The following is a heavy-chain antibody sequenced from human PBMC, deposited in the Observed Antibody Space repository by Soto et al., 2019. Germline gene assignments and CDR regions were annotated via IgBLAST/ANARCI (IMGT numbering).Heavy chain of an antibody. J-gene: IGHJ4*02. CDR3: ARAGGLPTLPFRQPYYFDY. Sequence: QVQLVQSGAEVKKPGASVKVSCKASGYTFTSYGISWVRQAPGQGLEWMGGISAYNGNTNYAQKLQGRVTMTTDTSTSTAYMELGSLRSDDTAVYYCARAGGLPTLPFRQPYYFDYWGQGTLVTVSS. CDR2: ISAYNGNT. D-gene: IGHD2-15*01. CDR1: GYTFTSYG. V-gene: IGHV1-18*01.